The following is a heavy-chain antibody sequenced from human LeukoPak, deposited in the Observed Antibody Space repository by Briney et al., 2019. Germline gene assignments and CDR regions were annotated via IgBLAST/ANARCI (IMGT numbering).Heavy chain of an antibody. CDR3: ARDTFWSGYY. V-gene: IGHV4-4*07. D-gene: IGHD3-3*01. CDR2: IDASGST. CDR1: GGSIRSSY. Sequence: TLETLSLTCTVSGGSIRSSYWSWIRQPAGKGLEWIGRIDASGSTYYNPSLKSRVTVSVDTSKNQFSLKLRSVTAADTAVYYCARDTFWSGYYVGQGTLVTVSS. J-gene: IGHJ4*02.